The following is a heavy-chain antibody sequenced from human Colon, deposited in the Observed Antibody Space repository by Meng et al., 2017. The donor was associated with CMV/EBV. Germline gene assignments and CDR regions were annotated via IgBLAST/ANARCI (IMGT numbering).Heavy chain of an antibody. V-gene: IGHV3-11*01. CDR2: ISENARTT. J-gene: IGHJ6*02. Sequence: GGSLRLSCVVSGVTFSDSVMSWVRQAPGKGLEWVAYISENARTTYYAESVKGRFTISRDNAKNSLYLQMNSLRAEDTALYYCARALSGDGMDVWGQGTTVTVSS. CDR1: GVTFSDSV. CDR3: ARALSGDGMDV. D-gene: IGHD3-10*01.